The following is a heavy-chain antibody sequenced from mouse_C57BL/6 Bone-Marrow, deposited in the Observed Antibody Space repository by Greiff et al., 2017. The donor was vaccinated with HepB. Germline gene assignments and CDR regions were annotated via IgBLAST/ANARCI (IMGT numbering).Heavy chain of an antibody. D-gene: IGHD1-1*01. V-gene: IGHV1-39*01. CDR3: ARDGYYYGSYYFDY. CDR2: INPNYGTT. J-gene: IGHJ2*01. CDR1: GYSFTDYN. Sequence: VHVKQSGPELVKPGASVKISCKASGYSFTDYNMNWVKQSNGKSLEWIGVINPNYGTTSYNQKFKGKATLTVDQSSSTAYMQLNSLTSEDSAVYYCARDGYYYGSYYFDYWGQGTTLTVSS.